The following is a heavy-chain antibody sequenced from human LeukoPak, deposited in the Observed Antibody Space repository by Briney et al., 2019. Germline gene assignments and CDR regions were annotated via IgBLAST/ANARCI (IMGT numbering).Heavy chain of an antibody. CDR3: ARSRGGSYSSTD. CDR1: GFTFSSYW. V-gene: IGHV3-23*01. Sequence: GGSLRLSCAASGFTFSSYWMSWVRQAPGKGLEWVSVISASGGNTYYADSVKGRFTISRDNSKKTLYLQMNSLRAEDTAVYYCARSRGGSYSSTDWGQGTLVTVSS. J-gene: IGHJ4*02. CDR2: ISASGGNT. D-gene: IGHD3-16*01.